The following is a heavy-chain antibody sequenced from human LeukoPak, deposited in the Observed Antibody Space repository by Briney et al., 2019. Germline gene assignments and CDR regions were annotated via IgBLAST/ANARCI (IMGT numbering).Heavy chain of an antibody. V-gene: IGHV1-24*01. CDR1: GYTLTELS. D-gene: IGHD3-22*01. CDR3: ATVPYYYDSSGLLGSWFDP. J-gene: IGHJ5*02. Sequence: ASVKVSCKVSGYTLTELSMHWVRQAPGKGLEWMGGFDPEDGETIYAQKFQGRVTMTEDTSTDTAYMELSSLRSEDTAVYYCATVPYYYDSSGLLGSWFDPWGQGTLVTVSS. CDR2: FDPEDGET.